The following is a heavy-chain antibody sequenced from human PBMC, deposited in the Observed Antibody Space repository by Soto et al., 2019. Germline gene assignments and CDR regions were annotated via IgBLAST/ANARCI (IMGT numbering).Heavy chain of an antibody. CDR1: GFTFSSYA. CDR2: ISGSGGST. V-gene: IGHV3-23*01. J-gene: IGHJ6*02. CDR3: AKDPMGHDDSSGYYYYYYGMDV. Sequence: EVQLLESGGGLVQPGGSLRLSCAASGFTFSSYAMSWVRQAPGKGLEWVSAISGSGGSTYYADSVKGRFTISRDNSKNTLYLQMNSLRAEDTAVYYCAKDPMGHDDSSGYYYYYYGMDVWGQGTTVTVSS. D-gene: IGHD3-22*01.